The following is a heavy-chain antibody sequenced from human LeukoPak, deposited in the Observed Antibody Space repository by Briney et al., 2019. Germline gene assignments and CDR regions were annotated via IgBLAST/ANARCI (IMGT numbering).Heavy chain of an antibody. V-gene: IGHV1-69*04. Sequence: SVKVSCKASGGTFSSYAISWVRQAPGQGLEWMGRIIPILGIANYAQKFQGRVTITADKSTSTAYMELSSLRSEDTAVYYCASSDPLRGGYNPWTPLSFDYWGQGTLVTVSS. CDR2: IIPILGIA. CDR1: GGTFSSYA. D-gene: IGHD5-24*01. CDR3: ASSDPLRGGYNPWTPLSFDY. J-gene: IGHJ4*02.